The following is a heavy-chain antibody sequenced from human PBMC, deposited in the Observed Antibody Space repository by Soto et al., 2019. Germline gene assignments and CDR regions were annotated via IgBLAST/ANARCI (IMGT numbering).Heavy chain of an antibody. V-gene: IGHV1-2*04. J-gene: IGHJ3*02. D-gene: IGHD3-22*01. CDR3: ARSLYYDSGKNAFDI. CDR1: GYTFSTHA. CDR2: IRPNSGGT. Sequence: ASVKVSCKASGYTFSTHAMSWVRQVPGQGLEWMGWIRPNSGGTNYAQKFQGWVTMTRDTSISTAYMELSRLRSDDTAVYYCARSLYYDSGKNAFDIWGQGTMVTVSS.